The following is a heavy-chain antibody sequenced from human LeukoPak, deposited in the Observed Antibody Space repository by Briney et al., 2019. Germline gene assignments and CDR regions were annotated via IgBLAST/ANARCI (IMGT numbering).Heavy chain of an antibody. V-gene: IGHV4-59*01. CDR3: ARDQRRAWFDP. CDR2: IYYSGST. CDR1: GGSISSYY. J-gene: IGHJ5*02. Sequence: PSETLSLTCTVSGGSISSYYWSWIRHPPGKGLEWIGYIYYSGSTNYNPSLKSRVTISVDTSKNQFSLKLSSVTAADTAVYYCARDQRRAWFDPWGQGTLVTVSS.